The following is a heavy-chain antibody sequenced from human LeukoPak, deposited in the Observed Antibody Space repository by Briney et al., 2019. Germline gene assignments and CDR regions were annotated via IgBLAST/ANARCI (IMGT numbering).Heavy chain of an antibody. V-gene: IGHV3-48*01. CDR2: ILTSGSTK. CDR1: GFTFSGYS. J-gene: IGHJ4*02. Sequence: GGSLRLSCAASGFTFSGYSMNWVRQAPGKGLEWIAYILTSGSTKEYADSVKGRFTISRDNAKNSLYLQMNSLTVEDTAVYYCASLSLRFYDYWGQGTLVTVSS. CDR3: ASLSLRFYDY. D-gene: IGHD3-3*01.